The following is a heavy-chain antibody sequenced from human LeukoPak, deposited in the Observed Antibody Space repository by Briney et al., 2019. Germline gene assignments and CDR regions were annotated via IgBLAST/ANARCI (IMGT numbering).Heavy chain of an antibody. CDR3: ARVTAVAGY. Sequence: TGGSLRLSCAASGFTFDDYAMHWVRQAPGKGLEWVSGISWNSGSIGYADSVKGRFTISRDNAKNSLYLQMNSLRAEDTAVYYCARVTAVAGYWGQGTLVTVSS. CDR2: ISWNSGSI. J-gene: IGHJ4*02. V-gene: IGHV3-9*01. D-gene: IGHD6-19*01. CDR1: GFTFDDYA.